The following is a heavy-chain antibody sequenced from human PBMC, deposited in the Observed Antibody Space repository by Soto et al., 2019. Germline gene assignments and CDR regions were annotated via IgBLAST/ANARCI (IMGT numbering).Heavy chain of an antibody. D-gene: IGHD3-22*01. CDR1: GGTFSSYG. Sequence: SVKVSCKASGGTFSSYGISWVRQAPGQGLEWMGGIIPIFGTANYAQKFQRRVTITADESTSTAYMELSSLRSEDTAVYYCARNYYDSSGYLPPSYGMDGWGQGTTVTVAS. CDR2: IIPIFGTA. V-gene: IGHV1-69*13. CDR3: ARNYYDSSGYLPPSYGMDG. J-gene: IGHJ6*02.